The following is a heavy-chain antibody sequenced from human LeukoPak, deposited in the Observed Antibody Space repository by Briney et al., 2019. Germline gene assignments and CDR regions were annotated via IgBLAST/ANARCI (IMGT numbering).Heavy chain of an antibody. V-gene: IGHV4-59*08. CDR2: IYYDGST. J-gene: IGHJ3*02. Sequence: SETLSLTCTVSGGSLSSYYWSWIRQPPGKGLEWIGYIYYDGSTNSNPSLRSRVSISVDTSKNQFSLKVSSVTAADTAVYYCARRRRDGSNSAFDIWGQGTMVTVSS. D-gene: IGHD5-24*01. CDR3: ARRRRDGSNSAFDI. CDR1: GGSLSSYY.